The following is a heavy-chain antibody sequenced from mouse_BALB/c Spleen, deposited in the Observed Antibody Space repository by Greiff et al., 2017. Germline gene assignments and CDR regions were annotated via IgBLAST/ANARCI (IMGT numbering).Heavy chain of an antibody. Sequence: VQLVESGAELVKPGASVKLSCKASGYTFTSYWMHWVKQRPGQGLEWIGEINPSNGRTNYNEKFKSKATLTVDKSSSTAYMQLSSLTSEDSAVYYCARSGYYGSSGYFDYWGQGTTLTVSS. CDR2: INPSNGRT. CDR3: ARSGYYGSSGYFDY. CDR1: GYTFTSYW. V-gene: IGHV1S81*02. D-gene: IGHD1-1*01. J-gene: IGHJ2*01.